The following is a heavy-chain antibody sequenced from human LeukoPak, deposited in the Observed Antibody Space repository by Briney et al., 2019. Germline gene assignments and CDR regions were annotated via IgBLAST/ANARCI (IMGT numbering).Heavy chain of an antibody. CDR3: ARDDIVVVPAAPNYYYYGMDV. CDR1: GYTFTSYG. D-gene: IGHD2-2*01. J-gene: IGHJ6*02. Sequence: GASVKVSCKASGYTFTSYGISWVRQAPGQGLEWMGWINPNSGGTNYAQKFQGRVTMTRDTSISTAYMELSRLRSDDTAVYYCARDDIVVVPAAPNYYYYGMDVWGQGTTVTVSS. V-gene: IGHV1-2*02. CDR2: INPNSGGT.